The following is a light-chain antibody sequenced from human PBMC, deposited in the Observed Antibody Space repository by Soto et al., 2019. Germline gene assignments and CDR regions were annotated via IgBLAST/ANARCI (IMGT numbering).Light chain of an antibody. CDR2: DGS. J-gene: IGKJ1*01. CDR1: QSISRW. CDR3: QQHNSYSRT. V-gene: IGKV1-5*01. Sequence: DIQMTQSPSTLSASVGDRVTITCRASQSISRWLAWSQQKPGKAPQLLIYDGSSLESGVQSRFSGSGSGTEFTLNISSLQPDDFATCCCQQHNSYSRTFGQGTKVEIK.